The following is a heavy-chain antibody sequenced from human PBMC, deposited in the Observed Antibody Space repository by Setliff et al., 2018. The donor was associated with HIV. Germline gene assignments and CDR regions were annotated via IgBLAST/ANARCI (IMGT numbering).Heavy chain of an antibody. D-gene: IGHD2-2*01. Sequence: KTSETLSLTCTVSGVSVSSGGYYWSWIRQHPGKGLEWIGDVHHTGTTYLNPSLKSRITISVDTSKNQFSLKLGFVTAADTAVYHCARGESSTWDLAEHFQHWGHGTLVTVS. J-gene: IGHJ1*01. CDR3: ARGESSTWDLAEHFQH. V-gene: IGHV4-31*03. CDR2: VHHTGTT. CDR1: GVSVSSGGYY.